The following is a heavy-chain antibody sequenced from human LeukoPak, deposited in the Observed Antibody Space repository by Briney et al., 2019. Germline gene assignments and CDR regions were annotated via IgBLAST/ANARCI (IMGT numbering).Heavy chain of an antibody. V-gene: IGHV3-53*01. J-gene: IGHJ4*02. D-gene: IGHD6-19*01. Sequence: GGSLRLSCVASGFTVSSNYMTWVRQAPGKGLEWVSVIYSGGSTYYADSLKGRFTISRDNSKNTLYLQMNSLRADDTAVYYCAVPGIAVAGTGSPDYWGQGTLVTVSS. CDR2: IYSGGST. CDR1: GFTVSSNY. CDR3: AVPGIAVAGTGSPDY.